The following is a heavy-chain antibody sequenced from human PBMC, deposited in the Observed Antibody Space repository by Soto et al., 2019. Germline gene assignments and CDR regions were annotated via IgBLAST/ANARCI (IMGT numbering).Heavy chain of an antibody. J-gene: IGHJ4*02. CDR1: GGTFSSYA. CDR2: IIPIFCTA. Sequence: QVQLVQSGAEVKKPGSSVKVSCNASGGTFSSYAISCVRHAPGQGLEWMGGIIPIFCTANYAQKMQCRVTSTADESKSTAYMELSSLRSEDPAVYYCARDVGYYDSSGYPYYFDYWGQGTLVTVSS. D-gene: IGHD3-22*01. CDR3: ARDVGYYDSSGYPYYFDY. V-gene: IGHV1-69*01.